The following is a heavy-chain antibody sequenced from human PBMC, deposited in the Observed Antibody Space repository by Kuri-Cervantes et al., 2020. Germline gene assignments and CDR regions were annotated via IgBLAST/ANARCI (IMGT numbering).Heavy chain of an antibody. V-gene: IGHV4-59*08. J-gene: IGHJ4*02. CDR1: GGSISSYY. D-gene: IGHD6-13*01. Sequence: SETLSLTCTVSGGSISSYYWSWIRQPPGKGLEWIGYIYYSGSTNYNPSLKSRVTISVDTSKNQFSLKLSSVTAADTAVYYCANPAPLYSSSWYTWGQGTLVTVSS. CDR3: ANPAPLYSSSWYT. CDR2: IYYSGST.